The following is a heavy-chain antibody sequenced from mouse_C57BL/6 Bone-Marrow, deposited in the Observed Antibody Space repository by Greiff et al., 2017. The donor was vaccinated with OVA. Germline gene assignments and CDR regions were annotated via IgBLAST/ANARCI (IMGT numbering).Heavy chain of an antibody. V-gene: IGHV1-64*01. D-gene: IGHD3-2*02. CDR1: GYTFTSYW. J-gene: IGHJ2*01. CDR2: IHPNSGST. CDR3: AREGGYSSGYIGY. Sequence: QVQLKQPGAELVKPGASVKLSCKASGYTFTSYWMHWVKQRPGQGLEWIGMIHPNSGSTNYNEKFKSKATLTVDKSSSTAYMQLSSLTSEDSAVYYCAREGGYSSGYIGYWGQGTTLTVSS.